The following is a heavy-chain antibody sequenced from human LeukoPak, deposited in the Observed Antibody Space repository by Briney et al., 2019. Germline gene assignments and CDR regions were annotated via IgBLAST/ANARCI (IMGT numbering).Heavy chain of an antibody. Sequence: GGSLKLSCAASGFTFSGSAMHWVRQASGKGLEWVGRIRSKANSYATAYAASVKGRFTLSRDDSKNTAYLQVNSLKTEDTAVYYCTRRNRDSSGYGVYYYGMDVWGQGTTVTVSS. CDR2: IRSKANSYAT. CDR3: TRRNRDSSGYGVYYYGMDV. V-gene: IGHV3-73*01. J-gene: IGHJ6*02. D-gene: IGHD3-22*01. CDR1: GFTFSGSA.